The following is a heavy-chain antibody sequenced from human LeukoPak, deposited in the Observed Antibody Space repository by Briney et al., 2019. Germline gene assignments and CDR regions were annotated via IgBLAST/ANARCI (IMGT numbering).Heavy chain of an antibody. V-gene: IGHV3-21*01. CDR3: ASETQEGPYNWFDP. Sequence: PGGSLSLSCAASGFTFSSYNMNWVRQAPGQGLEWVSSISSSSSYTYYANSVKARFTISRDNAKNSLYLQMNSLRAEDTAVYYCASETQEGPYNWFDPWGQGTLVTVPS. CDR2: ISSSSSYT. CDR1: GFTFSSYN. J-gene: IGHJ5*02.